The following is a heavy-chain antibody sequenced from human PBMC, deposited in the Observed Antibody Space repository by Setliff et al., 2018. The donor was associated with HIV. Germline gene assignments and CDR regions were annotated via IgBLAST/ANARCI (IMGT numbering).Heavy chain of an antibody. D-gene: IGHD3-22*01. CDR3: AKDTEGYYDSSGYINPYFDY. V-gene: IGHV3-23*01. CDR2: ISGSGGST. J-gene: IGHJ4*02. CDR1: GFTFSSYA. Sequence: GGSLRLSCAASGFTFSSYAMSWVRQAPGKGLEWVSAISGSGGSTYYADSVRGRFTISRDNSKNTLYLQMNSLRAADTAVYYCAKDTEGYYDSSGYINPYFDYWGQGTVVTVSS.